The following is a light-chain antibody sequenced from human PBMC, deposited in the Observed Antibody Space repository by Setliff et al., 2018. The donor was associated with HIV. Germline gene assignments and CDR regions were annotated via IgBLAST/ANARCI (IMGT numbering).Light chain of an antibody. V-gene: IGLV2-8*01. CDR3: SSYAGSKSVV. J-gene: IGLJ2*01. CDR1: SSDVGGYNF. CDR2: EVS. Sequence: QSVLTQPPSASGSPGQSVTISCTGTSSDVGGYNFVSWYQQHPGKAPKLLIYEVSRRPLGVSDRFSGSRSGNTASLTVSGRQAEDEADYHCSSYAGSKSVVIGGGTKVTVL.